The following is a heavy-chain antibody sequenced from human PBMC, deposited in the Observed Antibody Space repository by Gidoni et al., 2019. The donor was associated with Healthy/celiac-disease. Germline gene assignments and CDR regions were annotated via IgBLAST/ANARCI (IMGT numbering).Heavy chain of an antibody. CDR1: GFTFSGYS. J-gene: IGHJ4*02. Sequence: EVQLVESGGGLVKPGGSLRLSCAACGFTFSGYSMNWVRQAPGKGLEWVSSISSSSSYIYYADSVKGRFTISRDNAKNSLYLQMNSLRAEDTAVYYCARDLSKYYFDYWGQGTLVTVSS. V-gene: IGHV3-21*01. CDR3: ARDLSKYYFDY. CDR2: ISSSSSYI.